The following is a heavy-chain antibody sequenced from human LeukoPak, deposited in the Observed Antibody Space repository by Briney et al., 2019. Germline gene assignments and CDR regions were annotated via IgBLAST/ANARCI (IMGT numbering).Heavy chain of an antibody. CDR1: GYTFSNYG. CDR2: ISAYNGNT. Sequence: GASVKVSCKASGYTFSNYGIRWVRQAPGQGLEWMGWISAYNGNTNYAQKFQGRVTMTTDTSTSTAYMELRSLRFDDMAVYYCARDDYGDYQRYWGQGTLVTVSS. J-gene: IGHJ4*02. D-gene: IGHD4-17*01. V-gene: IGHV1-18*03. CDR3: ARDDYGDYQRY.